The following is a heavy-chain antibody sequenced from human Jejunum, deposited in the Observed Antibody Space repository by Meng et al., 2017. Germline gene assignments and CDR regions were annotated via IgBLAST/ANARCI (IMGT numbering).Heavy chain of an antibody. D-gene: IGHD2-15*01. J-gene: IGHJ4*02. Sequence: QLQLHEAGPGLVEPSGTLSFTCAVSGASISSGYWWSWVRQPPGKGLEWIGEIHHGGDTNYNPSLKSRVTISVDKSNNQYSLRLTSVTAADTAMYYCARNGAYSADHWGQGTLVTVSS. CDR1: GASISSGYW. CDR3: ARNGAYSADH. CDR2: IHHGGDT. V-gene: IGHV4-4*02.